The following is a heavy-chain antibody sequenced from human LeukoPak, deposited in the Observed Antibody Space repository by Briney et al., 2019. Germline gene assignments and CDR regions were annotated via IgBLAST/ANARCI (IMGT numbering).Heavy chain of an antibody. CDR1: GASISSSSSYY. J-gene: IGHJ6*02. CDR2: IYYSGSS. V-gene: IGHV4-39*01. CDR3: AREGVLYGRYGMDV. Sequence: PSETLSLTCTVSGASISSSSSYYWGWIRQPPGKGLEWIWTIYYSGSSFYNPSLKSRVTISVDTSKNQFSLKLSSVTAADTAVYYCAREGVLYGRYGMDVWGQGTTVTVSS. D-gene: IGHD3-16*02.